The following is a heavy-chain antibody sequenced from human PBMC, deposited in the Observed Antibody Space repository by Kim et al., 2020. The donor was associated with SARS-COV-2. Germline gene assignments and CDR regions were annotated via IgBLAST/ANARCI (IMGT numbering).Heavy chain of an antibody. CDR3: AREGTVVGTDY. D-gene: IGHD1-26*01. J-gene: IGHJ4*02. CDR2: T. Sequence: THHAQKFQGRVTMTRETAISTAYMELSRLRSDDTAVYYCAREGTVVGTDYWGQGTLVTVSS. V-gene: IGHV1-2*02.